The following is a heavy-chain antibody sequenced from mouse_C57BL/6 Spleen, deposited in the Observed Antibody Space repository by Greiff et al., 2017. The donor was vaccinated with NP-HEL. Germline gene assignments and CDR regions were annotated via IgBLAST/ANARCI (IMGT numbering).Heavy chain of an antibody. D-gene: IGHD1-1*01. Sequence: VQLQQPGAELVRPGTSVKLSCKASGYTFTSYWMHWVKQRPGQGLEWIGVIDPSDSYTNYNQKFKGKATLTVDTSSSTAYMQLSSLTSEVSAVYYGASGSYYGSSYDYYALDYWGQGTSVTVSS. CDR1: GYTFTSYW. CDR3: ASGSYYGSSYDYYALDY. V-gene: IGHV1-59*01. CDR2: IDPSDSYT. J-gene: IGHJ4*01.